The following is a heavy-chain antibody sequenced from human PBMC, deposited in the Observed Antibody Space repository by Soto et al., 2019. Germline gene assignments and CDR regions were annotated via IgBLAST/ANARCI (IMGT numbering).Heavy chain of an antibody. CDR3: ARQIYDSDTGPNFQYYFDS. CDR1: RYSFAGYG. CDR2: IDPSDSQT. Sequence: GESLKISCKGSRYSFAGYGITWVRQKPVKGLEWMGRIDPSDSQTYYSPSFRGHVTISVTKSITTVFLQWSSLRASDTAMYYCARQIYDSDTGPNFQYYFDSWGQATPVTVSS. D-gene: IGHD3-22*01. V-gene: IGHV5-10-1*01. J-gene: IGHJ4*02.